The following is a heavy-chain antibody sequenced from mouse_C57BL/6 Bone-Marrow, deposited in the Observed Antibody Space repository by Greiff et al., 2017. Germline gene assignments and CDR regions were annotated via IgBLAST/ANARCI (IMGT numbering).Heavy chain of an antibody. D-gene: IGHD2-1*01. CDR1: GYSFTSYY. J-gene: IGHJ2*01. CDR3: ARSRIYYGNYLDY. CDR2: IYPGSGNT. Sequence: VQLQQSGPELVKPGASVKISCKASGYSFTSYYIHWVKQRPGQGLEWIGWIYPGSGNTKYNEKFKGKATLTADTSSSTAYMQLSSLTSEDSAVYYCARSRIYYGNYLDYWGQGTTLTVSS. V-gene: IGHV1-66*01.